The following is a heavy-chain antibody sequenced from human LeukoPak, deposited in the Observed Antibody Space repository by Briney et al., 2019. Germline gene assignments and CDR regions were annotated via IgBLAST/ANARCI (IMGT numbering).Heavy chain of an antibody. CDR1: GFTFSSYG. V-gene: IGHV4-34*01. J-gene: IGHJ4*02. CDR2: INHSGST. Sequence: PGGSLRLSCAASGFTFSSYGMSWIRQPPGKGLEWIGEINHSGSTNYNPSLKSRVTISVDTSKNQFSLKLSSVTAADTALYYCARENGYRYDYWGQGTLVTVSS. CDR3: ARENGYRYDY. D-gene: IGHD5-18*01.